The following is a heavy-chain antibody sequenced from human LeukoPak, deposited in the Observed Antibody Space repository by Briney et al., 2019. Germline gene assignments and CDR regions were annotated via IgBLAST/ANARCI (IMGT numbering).Heavy chain of an antibody. Sequence: EASVKVSCKASGYTFTSYYMHWVRQAPGQGLEWMGIINPSGGSTSYAQKFQGRVTMTRDMSTNTDYMELSSLRSEDTAVYYCARDNSVEDTAWWFDPWGQGTLVTVSS. CDR2: INPSGGST. V-gene: IGHV1-46*01. J-gene: IGHJ5*02. D-gene: IGHD4-23*01. CDR3: ARDNSVEDTAWWFDP. CDR1: GYTFTSYY.